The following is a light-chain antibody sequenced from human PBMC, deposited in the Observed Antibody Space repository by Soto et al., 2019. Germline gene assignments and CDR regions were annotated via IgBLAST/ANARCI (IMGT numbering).Light chain of an antibody. CDR3: QQDKNWPTLT. CDR1: QSGSYN. V-gene: IGKV3-15*01. Sequence: EIVMTQSPATLSVSPGERATLSCRASQSGSYNLAWYQQKPGQGPRLLIYGAFTRATGIPARFSGSGSGTVFTLTISGLQGEDFAVYYGQQDKNWPTLTIGGGTKVEIK. J-gene: IGKJ4*01. CDR2: GAF.